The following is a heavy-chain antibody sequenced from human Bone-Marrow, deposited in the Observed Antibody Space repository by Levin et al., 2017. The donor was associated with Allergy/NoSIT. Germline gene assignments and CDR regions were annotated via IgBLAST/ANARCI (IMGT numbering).Heavy chain of an antibody. CDR2: INHSGST. D-gene: IGHD4-17*01. Sequence: PSETLSLTCAVYGGSFSGYYWSWIRQPPGKGLKWIGEINHSGSTNYNPSLKSRVTISVDTSKNQFSLKLSSVTAADTAVYYCARGPDMTTVTNDAFDIWGQGTMVTVSS. CDR3: ARGPDMTTVTNDAFDI. V-gene: IGHV4-34*01. CDR1: GGSFSGYY. J-gene: IGHJ3*02.